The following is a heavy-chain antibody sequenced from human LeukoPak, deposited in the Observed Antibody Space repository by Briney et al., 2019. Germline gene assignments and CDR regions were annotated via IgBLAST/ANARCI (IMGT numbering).Heavy chain of an antibody. CDR3: ARDFPNDYVWGSYRFDY. J-gene: IGHJ4*02. CDR1: GYTFTSYY. V-gene: IGHV1-46*01. D-gene: IGHD3-16*02. Sequence: ASVKVSCKASGYTFTSYYMHWVRQAPGQGLEWMGIINPSGGSTSYAQKFQGRVTMTRDTSTSTVYMELSSLRSEDTAVYYCARDFPNDYVWGSYRFDYWGQGTLVTVSS. CDR2: INPSGGST.